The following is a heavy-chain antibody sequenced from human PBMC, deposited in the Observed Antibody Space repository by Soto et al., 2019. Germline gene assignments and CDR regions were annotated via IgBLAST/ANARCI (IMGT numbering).Heavy chain of an antibody. D-gene: IGHD2-2*01. CDR3: AKDPRVVPAASDWFDP. CDR2: ISGSGGST. CDR1: GFTFSSYA. V-gene: IGHV3-23*01. Sequence: EVQLLESGGGLVQPGGSLRLSCAASGFTFSSYAMSWVRQAPGKGLERVSAISGSGGSTYYADSVKGRFTISRDNSKNTLYLQMNSLRAEDTAVYYCAKDPRVVPAASDWFDPWGQGTLVTVSS. J-gene: IGHJ5*02.